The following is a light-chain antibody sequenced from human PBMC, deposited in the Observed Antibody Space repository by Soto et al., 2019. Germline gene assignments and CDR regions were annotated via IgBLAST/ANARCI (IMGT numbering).Light chain of an antibody. V-gene: IGKV3-15*01. CDR3: QQHNNWPRT. CDR1: QSVSSN. Sequence: EIVMTQSPATLSVSPGERATLSCRVSQSVSSNLAWYQQKPGQAPRLLIYGASTRATGIPARFSGSGSGTEFTLTISSLQSEDFAVYYCQQHNNWPRTFGQGTKVEIK. J-gene: IGKJ1*01. CDR2: GAS.